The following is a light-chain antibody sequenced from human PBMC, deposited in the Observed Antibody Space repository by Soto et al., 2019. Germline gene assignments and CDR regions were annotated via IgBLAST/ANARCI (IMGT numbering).Light chain of an antibody. Sequence: IVLTQSPGTLSLSPGERATLSCRASRSVSDSYIAWYQQKPGQAPRLLIYGTFTRATGIPDRFSGSGSGTDFTRTISRLEPEDFAVFYCQHYGSSQYTFGQGTKLEFK. J-gene: IGKJ2*01. V-gene: IGKV3-20*01. CDR1: RSVSDSY. CDR2: GTF. CDR3: QHYGSSQYT.